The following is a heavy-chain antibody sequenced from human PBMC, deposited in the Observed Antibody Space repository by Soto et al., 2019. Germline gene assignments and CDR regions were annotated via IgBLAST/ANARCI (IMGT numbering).Heavy chain of an antibody. CDR3: ARGGDTGYRSFNY. D-gene: IGHD2-2*03. J-gene: IGHJ4*02. Sequence: PGGSLRLSCAATGVSFANYWMTWVRQAPGQGLEWVASIKQDGTDNYYVNSVQGRFTISRDNAKNSVDLHMNSLRAEDAAVYYCARGGDTGYRSFNYWGQGTLVTVSS. CDR1: GVSFANYW. CDR2: IKQDGTDN. V-gene: IGHV3-7*04.